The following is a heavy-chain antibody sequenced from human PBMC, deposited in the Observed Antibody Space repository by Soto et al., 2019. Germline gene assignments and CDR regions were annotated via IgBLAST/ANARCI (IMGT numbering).Heavy chain of an antibody. V-gene: IGHV3-30*18. CDR2: ISYDGSNK. CDR1: GFTFSSYG. Sequence: PGESLKISCAASGFTFSSYGMHWVRQAPGKGLEWVAVISYDGSNKYYADSVKGRFTISRDNSKNTLYLQMNSLRAEDTAVYYCAKVGIAARLGSWFDPWGQGTLVTVSS. J-gene: IGHJ5*02. D-gene: IGHD6-6*01. CDR3: AKVGIAARLGSWFDP.